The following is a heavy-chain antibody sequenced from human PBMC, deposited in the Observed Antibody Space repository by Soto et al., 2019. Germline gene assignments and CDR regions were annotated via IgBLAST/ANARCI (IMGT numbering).Heavy chain of an antibody. Sequence: PGGSLRLSCAASGFTFSSYCIHWVRQAPGKGLEWVALISYDGTNKYYADSVKGRFTISRDNSKNTLYLQMNSLRAEDTAVYYCARGWSSSHHAFDIWGQGTMVTVSS. CDR3: ARGWSSSHHAFDI. D-gene: IGHD6-13*01. J-gene: IGHJ3*02. CDR1: GFTFSSYC. V-gene: IGHV3-30*03. CDR2: ISYDGTNK.